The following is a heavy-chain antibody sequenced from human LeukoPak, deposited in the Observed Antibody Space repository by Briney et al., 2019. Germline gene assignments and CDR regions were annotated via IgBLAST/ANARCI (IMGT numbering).Heavy chain of an antibody. CDR3: ARDGYSRSWNH. CDR2: ISSSPTNI. CDR1: GCTVSSYN. J-gene: IGHJ5*02. D-gene: IGHD6-13*01. Sequence: GGSLRLSCAASGCTVSSYNMNWVRQAPGKGLEWVSFISSSPTNIYYAASVKGRFTISRDNAKNSVYLQMNSLRAEDTAVYYWARDGYSRSWNHWGQGTLVTVSS. V-gene: IGHV3-21*01.